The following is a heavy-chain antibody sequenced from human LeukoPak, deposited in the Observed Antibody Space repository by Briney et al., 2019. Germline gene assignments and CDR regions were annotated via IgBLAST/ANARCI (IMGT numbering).Heavy chain of an antibody. V-gene: IGHV4-59*01. CDR2: IYYSGTT. J-gene: IGHJ5*02. D-gene: IGHD1-1*01. Sequence: SETLSLTCTVSGGSISSYYWSWIRQPPGKGLEWIGYIYYSGTTNYNPSLKSRVTISVDTSKNQFSLKLSSVNAADTAVYYCARDRTGNNWFDPWGQGTLVTVSS. CDR3: ARDRTGNNWFDP. CDR1: GGSISSYY.